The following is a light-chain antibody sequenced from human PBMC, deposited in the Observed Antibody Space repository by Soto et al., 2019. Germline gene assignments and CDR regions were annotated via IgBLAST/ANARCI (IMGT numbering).Light chain of an antibody. CDR2: GAS. CDR1: QSVIRRFDTQNY. J-gene: IGKJ5*01. V-gene: IGKV4-1*01. CDR3: QQSCSVPNT. Sequence: DIVMTQSPDSLAVSLGERATISCKASQSVIRRFDTQNYLAWYQQKPGQPPKLLMHGASTREYGVPERFTGSGSGSDFTLTISNLQAEDVAVYYCQQSCSVPNTFGQGTRLELK.